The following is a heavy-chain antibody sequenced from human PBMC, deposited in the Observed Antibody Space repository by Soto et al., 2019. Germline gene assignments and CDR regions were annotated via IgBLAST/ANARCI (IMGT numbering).Heavy chain of an antibody. V-gene: IGHV1-58*01. CDR2: IVVGSGNT. J-gene: IGHJ4*02. Sequence: SVKVSCKASGFTFTSTSVQWVRQARGQRLEWIGWIVVGSGNTNYAQKFQERVTITRDMSTSIAYMELSSLRSEDTAVYYCTTNAAAPVGTLAYWGQGTLVTSPQ. D-gene: IGHD1-26*01. CDR3: TTNAAAPVGTLAY. CDR1: GFTFTSTS.